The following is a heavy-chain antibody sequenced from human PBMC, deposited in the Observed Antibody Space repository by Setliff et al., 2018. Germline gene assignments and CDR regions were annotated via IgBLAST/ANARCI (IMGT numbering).Heavy chain of an antibody. D-gene: IGHD1-26*01. CDR3: ARAGDAATNRKGVFEF. CDR2: INPNSGGSA. V-gene: IGHV1-46*01. J-gene: IGHJ4*02. CDR1: GYTFAGYY. Sequence: EASVKVSCKASGYTFAGYYMHWVRQAPGQGLEWMGWINPNSGGSASYAEKFQGRVTMTRDTSTSTIYMELASLIYDDTAVYYCARAGDAATNRKGVFEFWGQGTLVTVSS.